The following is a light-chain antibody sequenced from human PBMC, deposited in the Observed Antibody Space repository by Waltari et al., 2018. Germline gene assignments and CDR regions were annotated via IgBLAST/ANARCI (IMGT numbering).Light chain of an antibody. CDR2: GAY. V-gene: IGKV3-20*01. J-gene: IGKJ2*01. CDR3: RQYGNAIMFT. Sequence: VFTQSPGTLSLSPGETATLPCRAGQSLTKKYLAWCQQKPGQAPLLLIYGAYSRAAGSPDRFSGSRSGTDCTLTNSRLVREDSAVYYFRQYGNAIMFTFGQGTKLEIK. CDR1: QSLTKKY.